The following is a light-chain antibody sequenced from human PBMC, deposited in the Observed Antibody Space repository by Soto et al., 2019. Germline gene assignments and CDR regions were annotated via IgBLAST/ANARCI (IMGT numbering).Light chain of an antibody. J-gene: IGLJ1*01. CDR3: CSFADFTYV. V-gene: IGLV2-23*02. CDR1: SSDIGSYDL. Sequence: QSVLTQPASVSRSPGQSVTISCTGSSSDIGSYDLVSWYQQHPGTAPKLIIYEVTRRPSGISTRFSGSKSGNTASLTISGLQAVDEADYYCCSFADFTYVFGTETKVTVL. CDR2: EVT.